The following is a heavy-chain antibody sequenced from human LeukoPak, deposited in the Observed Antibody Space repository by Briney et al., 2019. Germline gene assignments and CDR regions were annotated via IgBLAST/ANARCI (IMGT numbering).Heavy chain of an antibody. V-gene: IGHV3-23*01. CDR2: ISGSGSST. D-gene: IGHD3-22*01. J-gene: IGHJ4*02. CDR3: ANLDYDSRNPKDY. Sequence: SGGSLRLSCAASGFTFSSYAMSWVRQAPGKGLEWVSAISGSGSSTYYADSVKGRFTISRENSKNTLYLEMNSLRAEDTAVYSCANLDYDSRNPKDYWGQGTLVTVSS. CDR1: GFTFSSYA.